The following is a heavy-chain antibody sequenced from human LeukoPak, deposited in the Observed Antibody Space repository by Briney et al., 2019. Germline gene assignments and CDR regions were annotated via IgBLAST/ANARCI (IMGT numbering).Heavy chain of an antibody. V-gene: IGHV3-15*01. Sequence: PGGSLRLSCAASGFTFSSYGMHWVRQAPGKGLEWVGRIKSKTDGGTTDYAAPVKGRFTISRDDSKNTLYLQMNSLKTEDTAVYYCTTDFRYYYDSSGFDYWGQGTLVTVSS. D-gene: IGHD3-22*01. J-gene: IGHJ4*02. CDR1: GFTFSSYG. CDR2: IKSKTDGGTT. CDR3: TTDFRYYYDSSGFDY.